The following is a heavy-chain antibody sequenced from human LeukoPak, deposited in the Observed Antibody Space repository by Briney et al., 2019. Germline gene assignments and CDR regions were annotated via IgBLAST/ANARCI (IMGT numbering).Heavy chain of an antibody. CDR2: LYNNGST. D-gene: IGHD3-22*01. CDR1: GDSINFDY. J-gene: IGHJ5*02. CDR3: ARGRAYTYYRGLDP. Sequence: SETLSLTCIVSGDSINFDYWSWIRQPPGKGLEWVGCLYNNGSTSYSPSLKSRVTISVDTSKNQFSLKLDSMTTADTAVYYCARGRAYTYYRGLDPWGQGILVSVSS. V-gene: IGHV4-59*01.